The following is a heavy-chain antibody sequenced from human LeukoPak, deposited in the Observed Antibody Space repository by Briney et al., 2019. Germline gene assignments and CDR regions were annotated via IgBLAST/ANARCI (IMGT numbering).Heavy chain of an antibody. CDR1: GYTFTSYG. V-gene: IGHV1-18*01. CDR2: ISAYNGNT. J-gene: IGHJ4*02. CDR3: ARSSIYYGSGICHFDY. D-gene: IGHD3-10*01. Sequence: AASVTVSCTASGYTFTSYGISWVRQAPGQGLEWMGWISAYNGNTNYAQNLQGRVTITTDTSTSTAYMELRSLRSDDTAVYYCARSSIYYGSGICHFDYWGQGTLVTVSS.